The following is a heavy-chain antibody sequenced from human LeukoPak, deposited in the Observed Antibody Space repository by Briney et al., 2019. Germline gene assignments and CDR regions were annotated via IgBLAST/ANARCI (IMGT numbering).Heavy chain of an antibody. Sequence: PSQTLSLTCTVSGGSISSGSYYWSWIRQPAGKGLEWIGRIYTTGSTDYNPSLKSRVTMSVDTSKNQFSLKLSSVTAADTAVYYCARGPPPDFDCWGQGTLVTVSS. CDR3: ARGPPPDFDC. CDR2: IYTTGST. J-gene: IGHJ4*02. V-gene: IGHV4-61*02. CDR1: GGSISSGSYY.